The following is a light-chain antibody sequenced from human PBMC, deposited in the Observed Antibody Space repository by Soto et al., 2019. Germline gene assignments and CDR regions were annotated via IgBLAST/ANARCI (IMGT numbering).Light chain of an antibody. CDR2: YNN. CDR1: DSNIGSNS. CDR3: AAWDASMSACV. Sequence: QSVLTQPPSASGTAGQVVTISCSGGDSNIGSNSVYWYQHLPRMAPKLLIDYNNQRPSGGPDPFSGSRSGTSASLAIVGLRSEDEAVYYCAAWDASMSACVFGNGTKLTVL. V-gene: IGLV1-47*02. J-gene: IGLJ1*01.